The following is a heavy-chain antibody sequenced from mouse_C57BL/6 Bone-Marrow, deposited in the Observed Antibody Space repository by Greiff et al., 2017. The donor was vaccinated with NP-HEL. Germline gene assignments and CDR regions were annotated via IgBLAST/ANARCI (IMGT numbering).Heavy chain of an antibody. CDR1: GFSLTSYG. CDR2: IWSGGST. V-gene: IGHV2-2*01. CDR3: ARNSFITTVVATWGDAMDY. Sequence: VQLQPSGPGLVQPSQSLSITCTVSGFSLTSYGVHWVRQSPGKGLEWLGVIWSGGSTDYNAAFISRLSISKDNSKSQVFFKMNSLQADDTAIYYCARNSFITTVVATWGDAMDYWGQGTSVTVSS. D-gene: IGHD1-1*01. J-gene: IGHJ4*01.